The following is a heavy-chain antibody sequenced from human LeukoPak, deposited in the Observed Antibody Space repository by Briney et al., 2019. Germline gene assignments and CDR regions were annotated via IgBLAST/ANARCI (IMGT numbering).Heavy chain of an antibody. CDR3: ASGYDWGLY. J-gene: IGHJ4*02. D-gene: IGHD5-12*01. CDR1: GYTLTELS. CDR2: INPNSGAA. V-gene: IGHV1-2*02. Sequence: VASVKLSRKVSGYTLTELSMHWVRQAPGQGLEWMGWINPNSGAADYGQKYQGRVTMTRDTSISTAYMELSRLTSDDTAIYYCASGYDWGLYWGEGTVDTVSS.